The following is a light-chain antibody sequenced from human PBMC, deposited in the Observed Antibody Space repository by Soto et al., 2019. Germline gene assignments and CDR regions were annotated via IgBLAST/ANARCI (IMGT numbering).Light chain of an antibody. CDR3: SSYTSSSTLV. J-gene: IGLJ1*01. V-gene: IGLV2-14*01. CDR1: SSDVGNYKY. CDR2: EVS. Sequence: QSALTQSPSASGSPGQSVTISCTGTSSDVGNYKYVSWYQQHPGKAPKLMIYEVSKRPSGVSNRFSGSKSGNTASLTISGLQAEDEADYYCSSYTSSSTLVFGTGTKVTVL.